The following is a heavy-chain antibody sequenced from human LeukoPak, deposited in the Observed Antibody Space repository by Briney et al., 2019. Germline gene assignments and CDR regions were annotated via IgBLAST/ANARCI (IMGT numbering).Heavy chain of an antibody. CDR1: GFTVSSNY. CDR3: ARESGESYYYYGMDV. D-gene: IGHD7-27*01. CDR2: IYSGGST. V-gene: IGHV3-66*01. J-gene: IGHJ6*02. Sequence: PGGSLRLSCAASGFTVSSNYMSWVRQAPGKGLEWVSVIYSGGSTYYADSVKGRFTISRDNSKNTLYLQMNSLRAEDTAVYYSARESGESYYYYGMDVWGQGTTVTVSS.